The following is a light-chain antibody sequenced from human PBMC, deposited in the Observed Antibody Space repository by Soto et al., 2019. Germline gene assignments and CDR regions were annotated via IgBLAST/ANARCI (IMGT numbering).Light chain of an antibody. CDR1: SSDVGSYNL. J-gene: IGLJ1*01. Sequence: QSALTQPASVSGSPGQSITISCTGTSSDVGSYNLVSWYQQYPGKAPKLMIYEAKKRPSGVSNRFSGSKSGNTASLTISGIQAEDEADYYCCSYAGSSTFVFGTGTKLTVL. V-gene: IGLV2-23*01. CDR2: EAK. CDR3: CSYAGSSTFV.